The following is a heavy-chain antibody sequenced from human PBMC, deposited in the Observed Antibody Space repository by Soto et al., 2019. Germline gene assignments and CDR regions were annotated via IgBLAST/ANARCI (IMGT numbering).Heavy chain of an antibody. CDR1: GGSISSYY. CDR2: IYYSGST. V-gene: IGHV4-59*08. J-gene: IGHJ4*02. CDR3: ARGGAYYGDYDIDY. D-gene: IGHD4-17*01. Sequence: SETLCLTCTVSGGSISSYYWSWIRQPPGKGLEWIGYIYYSGSTSYNPSLKSRVTISVDTSKTQFSLKLTSVTAADTAVYYCARGGAYYGDYDIDYWGQGTLVTV.